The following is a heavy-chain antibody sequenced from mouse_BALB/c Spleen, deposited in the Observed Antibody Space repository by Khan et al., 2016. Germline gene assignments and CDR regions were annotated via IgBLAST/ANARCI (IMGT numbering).Heavy chain of an antibody. J-gene: IGHJ3*02. V-gene: IGHV5-6-3*01. CDR3: ARVDR. Sequence: EVELVESGGGLVQPGGSLKLSCAASGFTFSSYGMSWVRQTPDKRLELVATINSNGGSTYYPASVKGRFTISRDNAKNTLYLQMSSLKSEDTAMYYCARVDRWGQGTLVTVSA. CDR2: INSNGGST. CDR1: GFTFSSYG.